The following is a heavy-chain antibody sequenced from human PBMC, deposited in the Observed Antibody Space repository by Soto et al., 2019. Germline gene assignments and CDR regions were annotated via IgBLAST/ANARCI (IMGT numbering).Heavy chain of an antibody. J-gene: IGHJ6*03. CDR3: ARSGVLPSPYFYYYMDV. Sequence: SVKVSCKASGGTFSSYAISWVRQAPGQGLEWMGGIIPIFGTANYAQKFQGRVTITRDTSASTAYMELSSLRSEDTAVYYCARSGVLPSPYFYYYMDVWGKGTTVTVSS. CDR1: GGTFSSYA. CDR2: IIPIFGTA. V-gene: IGHV1-69*05. D-gene: IGHD3-10*01.